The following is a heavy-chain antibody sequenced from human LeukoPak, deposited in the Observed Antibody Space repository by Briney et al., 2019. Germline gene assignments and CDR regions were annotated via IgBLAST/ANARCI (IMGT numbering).Heavy chain of an antibody. Sequence: GGSLRLSCAASGFSLSDAWMSWVRQAPGKGLECVGRMKPRGTTEDGEPMNDRFIVSRDDSKSTLYLQMNSLKAEDTGLYYCSQLSRGYWGQGTQVTVSS. CDR2: MKPRGTT. CDR3: SQLSRGY. CDR1: GFSLSDAW. J-gene: IGHJ4*02. D-gene: IGHD2-15*01. V-gene: IGHV3-15*01.